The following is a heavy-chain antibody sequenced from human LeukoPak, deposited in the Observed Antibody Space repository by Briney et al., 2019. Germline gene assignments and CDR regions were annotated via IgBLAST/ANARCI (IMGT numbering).Heavy chain of an antibody. V-gene: IGHV3-23*01. CDR2: VSGSGGST. CDR1: GFAFSSYA. Sequence: GGSLRLSCAASGFAFSSYAMSWVRQVPGKGLEWVSAVSGSGGSTYYADSVKGRFTISRDNSKNTLYLQMNSLRAEDTAVYYCASSVRIFGVVILYGMDVWGQGTTVTVSS. D-gene: IGHD3-3*01. J-gene: IGHJ6*02. CDR3: ASSVRIFGVVILYGMDV.